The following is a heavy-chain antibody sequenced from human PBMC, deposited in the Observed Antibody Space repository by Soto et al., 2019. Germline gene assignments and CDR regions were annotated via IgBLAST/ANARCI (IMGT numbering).Heavy chain of an antibody. CDR3: ARDKHYCTNGVCYPYFDY. V-gene: IGHV1-2*04. J-gene: IGHJ4*02. CDR1: GYTFTGYY. CDR2: INPNSGGT. Sequence: ASVKVSCKASGYTFTGYYMHWVRQAPGQGLEWMGWINPNSGGTNYAQKFQGWVTRTRDTSISTAYMELSRLRSDDTAVYYCARDKHYCTNGVCYPYFDYWGQGTLVTVSS. D-gene: IGHD2-8*01.